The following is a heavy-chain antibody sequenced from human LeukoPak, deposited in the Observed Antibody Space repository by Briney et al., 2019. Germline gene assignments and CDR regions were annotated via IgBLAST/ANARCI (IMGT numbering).Heavy chain of an antibody. CDR2: IYYSGST. Sequence: SETLSLTCTVSGGSISSSSYYWSWIRQPPGKGLEWIGFIYYSGSTNYNPSLKSRVTISVDTSKHQFSLKLSSVTAAVTAVYYCARDRGHYFDYWGQGTLVTVSS. J-gene: IGHJ4*02. V-gene: IGHV4-61*01. CDR3: ARDRGHYFDY. CDR1: GGSISSSSYY.